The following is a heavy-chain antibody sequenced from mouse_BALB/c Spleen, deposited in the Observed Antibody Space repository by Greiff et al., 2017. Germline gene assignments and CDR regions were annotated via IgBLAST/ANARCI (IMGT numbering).Heavy chain of an antibody. D-gene: IGHD1-1*01. CDR3: TRVLRGGAMDY. CDR1: GFTFSSYT. V-gene: IGHV5-6-4*01. CDR2: ISSGGSYT. Sequence: EVKVVESGGGLVKPGGSLKLSCAASGFTFSSYTMSWVRQTPEKRLEWVATISSGGSYTYYPDSVKGRFTISRDNAKNTLYLQMSSLKSEDTAMYYCTRVLRGGAMDYWGQGTSVTVSS. J-gene: IGHJ4*01.